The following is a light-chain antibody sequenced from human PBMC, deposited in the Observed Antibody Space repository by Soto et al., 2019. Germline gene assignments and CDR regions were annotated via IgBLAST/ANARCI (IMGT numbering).Light chain of an antibody. CDR3: QQYDRSPRT. CDR2: GAS. Sequence: EVVLTQSPGTLCLAPLERCTLSLMSSQTFTTSSLAWYQQKPGQAPRLLISGASNRATGIPDRFSGSGSGTDFTLTISRLEPEDFAVYYCQQYDRSPRTFGQGTKVDIK. J-gene: IGKJ1*01. V-gene: IGKV3-20*01. CDR1: QTFTTSS.